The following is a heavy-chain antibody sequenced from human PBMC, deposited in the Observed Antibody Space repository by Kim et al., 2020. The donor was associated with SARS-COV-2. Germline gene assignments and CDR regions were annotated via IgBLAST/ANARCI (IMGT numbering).Heavy chain of an antibody. CDR3: AKVYGDYEQSGFDY. J-gene: IGHJ4*02. CDR2: ISASGGST. D-gene: IGHD4-17*01. CDR1: GFTFSSYA. Sequence: GGSLRLSCAASGFTFSSYAMSWVRQAPGKGLKWVSAISASGGSTYYADSVKGRFTISRDNSKNTLYLQMNSLRAEDTAVYYCAKVYGDYEQSGFDYWGQGTLVTFSS. V-gene: IGHV3-23*01.